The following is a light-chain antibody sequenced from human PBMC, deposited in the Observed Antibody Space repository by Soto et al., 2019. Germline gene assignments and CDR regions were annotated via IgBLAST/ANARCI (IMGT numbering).Light chain of an antibody. CDR1: TIAFGGYNL. CDR3: CSDASSSDDV. V-gene: IGLV2-23*01. Sequence: QSALTQPASASGSPGQSISISCSGTTIAFGGYNLVSWYEQHTAKAPKLLIHEGTQRPSGVSSRFSGSKSGNTACLTISGLQAEDDADYYWCSDASSSDDVFGTGTKVTVL. CDR2: EGT. J-gene: IGLJ1*01.